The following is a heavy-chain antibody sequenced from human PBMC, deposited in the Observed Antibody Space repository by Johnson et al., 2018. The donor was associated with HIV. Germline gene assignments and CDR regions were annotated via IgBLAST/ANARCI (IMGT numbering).Heavy chain of an antibody. CDR3: ARPQGTGDAFDI. J-gene: IGHJ3*02. D-gene: IGHD1-1*01. V-gene: IGHV3-11*04. CDR2: ISSSGSNI. CDR1: GFTFSDYY. Sequence: QVQLVESGGGLVKPGGSLRLSCTASGFTFSDYYMTWIRQAPGKGLEWVSYISSSGSNIYYADSVKGRFTISRDNAKNSLYLQMNSLRVEDTAVYYCARPQGTGDAFDIWGQGTMVTVSS.